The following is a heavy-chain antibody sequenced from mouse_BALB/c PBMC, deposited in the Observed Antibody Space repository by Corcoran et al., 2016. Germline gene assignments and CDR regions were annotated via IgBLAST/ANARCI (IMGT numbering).Heavy chain of an antibody. V-gene: IGHV1-4*02. CDR2: INPSSGYT. Sequence: QVQLQQSAAELARPGASVKMSCKASGYTFTSYTMHWVKQRPGQGLEWIGYINPSSGYTEYNQKFKDKTTLTADKSSSTAYMQLSSLTSEDSAVYYCARRKDLDSSGYVFAYWGQGTLVTVSA. CDR1: GYTFTSYT. CDR3: ARRKDLDSSGYVFAY. D-gene: IGHD3-2*01. J-gene: IGHJ3*01.